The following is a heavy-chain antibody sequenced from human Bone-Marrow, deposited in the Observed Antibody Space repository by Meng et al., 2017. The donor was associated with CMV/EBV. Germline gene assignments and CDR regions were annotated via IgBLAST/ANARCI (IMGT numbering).Heavy chain of an antibody. D-gene: IGHD2-2*02. Sequence: ISSGDYYWSWIRQPPGKGLEWIGYIYYSGSTYYNPSLKSRVTISVDTSKNQFSLKLSSVTAADTAVYYCARLVVPAAIRGNNWFDPWGQGTLVTVSS. V-gene: IGHV4-30-4*08. CDR1: ISSGDYY. CDR2: IYYSGST. CDR3: ARLVVPAAIRGNNWFDP. J-gene: IGHJ5*02.